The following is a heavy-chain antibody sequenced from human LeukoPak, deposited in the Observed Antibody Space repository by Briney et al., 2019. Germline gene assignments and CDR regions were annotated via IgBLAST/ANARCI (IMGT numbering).Heavy chain of an antibody. J-gene: IGHJ6*02. D-gene: IGHD2-21*01. CDR1: GYTFTGYY. V-gene: IGHV1-2*02. Sequence: GASVKVSCKASGYTFTGYYMHWVRQAPGQGLEWMGWINPNSGGTNYAQKFQGRVTMTRDTSISTAYMELSRLRSDDPAVYYCARMIAGYCYYGMDVWGQGTTVTVSS. CDR3: ARMIAGYCYYGMDV. CDR2: INPNSGGT.